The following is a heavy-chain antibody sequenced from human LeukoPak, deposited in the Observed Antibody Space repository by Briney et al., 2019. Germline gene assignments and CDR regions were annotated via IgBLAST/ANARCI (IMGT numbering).Heavy chain of an antibody. CDR1: GYTFTSYY. CDR2: INPSGGST. CDR3: ARDPATIAARPGEYYYYGMDV. J-gene: IGHJ6*02. V-gene: IGHV1-46*01. Sequence: ASVKVSCKASGYTFTSYYMHWVRQAPGQGLEWMGMINPSGGSTSYAQKFQGRVTMTRDTSTSTVYMELSSLRSEDTAVYYCARDPATIAARPGEYYYYGMDVWGQGTTVTVSS. D-gene: IGHD6-6*01.